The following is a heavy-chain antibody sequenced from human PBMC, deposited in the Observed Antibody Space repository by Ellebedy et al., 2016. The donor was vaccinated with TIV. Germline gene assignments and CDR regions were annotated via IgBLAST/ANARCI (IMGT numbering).Heavy chain of an antibody. CDR3: ARDGLIGTREDAFDI. V-gene: IGHV3-7*03. J-gene: IGHJ3*02. Sequence: GGSLRLSXAASGFTFSIYWMTWVRQAPGKGLEWVANIQQDGSEKYYVDSVKGRFTISRDNSKNTVYLQMNSLRAEDTAVYYCARDGLIGTREDAFDIWGQGTLVTVSS. D-gene: IGHD1-7*01. CDR2: IQQDGSEK. CDR1: GFTFSIYW.